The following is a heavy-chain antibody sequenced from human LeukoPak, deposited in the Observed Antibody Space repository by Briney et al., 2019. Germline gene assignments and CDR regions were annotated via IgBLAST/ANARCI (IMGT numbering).Heavy chain of an antibody. D-gene: IGHD2-15*01. CDR3: ARDKASLSD. V-gene: IGHV3-33*01. CDR1: RFTFSSYG. Sequence: GGSLRLSCAASRFTFSSYGMHWVRQAPGKGLEWVAVIWDDGSNKYYADSVKGRFTISRDNSKKTLYLEMNILRAEDTAVYYCARDKASLSDWGQGTLVTVSS. J-gene: IGHJ4*02. CDR2: IWDDGSNK.